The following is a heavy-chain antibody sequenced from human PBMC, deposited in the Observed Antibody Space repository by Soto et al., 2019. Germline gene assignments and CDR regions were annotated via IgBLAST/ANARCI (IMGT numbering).Heavy chain of an antibody. CDR2: INHSGST. D-gene: IGHD6-19*01. Sequence: SETLSLTCAVYGGSFSGYYWSWIRQPPGKGLEWIGEINHSGSTNYNPSLKSRVTISEDTSKNQFSLKLTSVTAADTAVYYFAGGGGGGYPGYGGQENLATAPS. CDR3: AGGGGGGYPGY. V-gene: IGHV4-34*01. J-gene: IGHJ4*02. CDR1: GGSFSGYY.